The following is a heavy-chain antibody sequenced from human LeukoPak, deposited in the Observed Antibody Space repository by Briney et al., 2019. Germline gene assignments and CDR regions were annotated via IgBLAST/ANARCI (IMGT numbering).Heavy chain of an antibody. D-gene: IGHD3-22*01. CDR1: GFTFSDYY. J-gene: IGHJ4*02. Sequence: GGSLRLSCAASGFTFSDYYMSWIRQAPGKGLEWVSYISSSGSTIYYADSVKGRFTISRDNAKNSLYLQMNSLRAEDTAVYYCASQYYYDSSGRDYWGQGTLVTVSS. CDR2: ISSSGSTI. CDR3: ASQYYYDSSGRDY. V-gene: IGHV3-11*01.